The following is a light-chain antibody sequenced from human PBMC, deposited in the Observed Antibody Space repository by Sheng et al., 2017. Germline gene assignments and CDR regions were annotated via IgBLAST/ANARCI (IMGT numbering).Light chain of an antibody. CDR3: NSRDTSGNHKL. J-gene: IGLJ1*01. V-gene: IGLV3-19*01. CDR2: GRN. Sequence: SSELTQDPAVSVALGQTVRITCQGDSLRDFYANWYQQKPGQAPILVMYGRNNRPSGIPDRFSGSSSGNTASLTITAAQAEDEADYYCNSRDTSGNHKLFGPGTSVTVL. CDR1: SLRDFY.